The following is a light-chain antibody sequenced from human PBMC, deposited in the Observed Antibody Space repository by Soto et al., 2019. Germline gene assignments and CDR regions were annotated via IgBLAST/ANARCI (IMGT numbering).Light chain of an antibody. CDR3: SSYTTSNTWV. J-gene: IGLJ3*02. Sequence: QSALTQPASVSGSPGQSITISCTGTSSDVGAYGYVSWYQQHPGKAPKFMLYEVSNRPSGLSNRFSGSKSGNTASLTISGLQAEDEADYYCSSYTTSNTWVFGGGTKLTVL. V-gene: IGLV2-14*01. CDR2: EVS. CDR1: SSDVGAYGY.